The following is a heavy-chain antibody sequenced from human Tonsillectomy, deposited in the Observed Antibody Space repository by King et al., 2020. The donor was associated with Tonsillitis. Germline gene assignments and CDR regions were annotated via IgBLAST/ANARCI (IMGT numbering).Heavy chain of an antibody. Sequence: VQLVESGGGVVQPGRSLRLSCVASGFTFSDYGVHWVRQAPGKGLEWVAVISYDGNRKNYLDSVKGRFTISRDNSKSTLYLQMNSLRVEDTAGYYCARERLYSSAWGLDSWGQGTLVTVSS. D-gene: IGHD6-19*01. CDR3: ARERLYSSAWGLDS. CDR2: ISYDGNRK. J-gene: IGHJ5*01. CDR1: GFTFSDYG. V-gene: IGHV3-30*19.